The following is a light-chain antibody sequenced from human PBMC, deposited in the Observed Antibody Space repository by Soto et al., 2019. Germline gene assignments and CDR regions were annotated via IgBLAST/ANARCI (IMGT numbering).Light chain of an antibody. J-gene: IGLJ1*01. V-gene: IGLV1-40*01. Sequence: QSVLTQPPSVSGAPGQRVTISCTGSSSNIGAGYDVHWYQQLPGTAPKLLIYGNSNRPSGAPDRFSGSKSGTSASLAITGLQAEDEADYYCQSYDSSLSQNVFGTGTKVTVL. CDR3: QSYDSSLSQNV. CDR2: GNS. CDR1: SSNIGAGYD.